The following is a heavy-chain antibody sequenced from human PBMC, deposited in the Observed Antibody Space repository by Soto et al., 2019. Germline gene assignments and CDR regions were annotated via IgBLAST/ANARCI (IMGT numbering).Heavy chain of an antibody. V-gene: IGHV3-30-3*01. CDR1: GFTFRNYA. CDR2: IAYDGSNA. Sequence: QVQLVESGGGVVQPGGSLRLSCAASGFTFRNYAMHWGRQAPGKGLECLAVIAYDGSNAFYRDSVKGRFTISRDNSTYTLYLRMTSLRSEDTGVYYCARGDREDILVVVGARPGEYGIDIWGQGTTVTVSS. J-gene: IGHJ6*02. D-gene: IGHD2-15*01. CDR3: ARGDREDILVVVGARPGEYGIDI.